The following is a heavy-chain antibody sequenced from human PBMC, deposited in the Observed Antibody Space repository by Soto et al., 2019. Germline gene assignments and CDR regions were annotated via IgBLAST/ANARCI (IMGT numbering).Heavy chain of an antibody. CDR1: GFTFSSYG. Sequence: GGSLRLSCAASGFTFSSYGMHWVRQAPGKGLEWVAVISYDGSNKYYADSVKGRFTISRDNSKNTLYLQMNSLRAEDTAVYYCAKDAGPNDPGIAAAGPLRYYYYYMDVWGKGTTVTVSS. D-gene: IGHD6-13*01. CDR3: AKDAGPNDPGIAAAGPLRYYYYYMDV. V-gene: IGHV3-30*18. CDR2: ISYDGSNK. J-gene: IGHJ6*03.